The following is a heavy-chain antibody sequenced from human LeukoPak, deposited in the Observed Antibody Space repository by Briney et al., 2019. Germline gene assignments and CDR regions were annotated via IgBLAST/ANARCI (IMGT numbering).Heavy chain of an antibody. V-gene: IGHV3-48*03. CDR1: GFTFSSYE. D-gene: IGHD6-13*01. Sequence: GGSLRLSCTGYGFTFSSYEMNWVRQAPGKGLEWVSYISSSGSTIYYADSVKGRFTISRDNAKNSLYLQMNSLRAEDTAVYYCARVPPRQLVLFDYWGQGTLVTV. J-gene: IGHJ4*02. CDR3: ARVPPRQLVLFDY. CDR2: ISSSGSTI.